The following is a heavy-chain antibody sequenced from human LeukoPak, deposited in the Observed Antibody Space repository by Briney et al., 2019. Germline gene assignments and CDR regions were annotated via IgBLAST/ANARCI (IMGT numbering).Heavy chain of an antibody. Sequence: SETLSLTCAVYGGSFSGYYWSWIRQPPRKGLEWIGEINHSGSTNYNPSLKSRVTLSVDTSKNQFSLKLGSVTAADTAVYYCARGSVAVSSRFDPWGQGTLVTVSS. CDR3: ARGSVAVSSRFDP. V-gene: IGHV4-34*01. D-gene: IGHD6-19*01. J-gene: IGHJ5*02. CDR1: GGSFSGYY. CDR2: INHSGST.